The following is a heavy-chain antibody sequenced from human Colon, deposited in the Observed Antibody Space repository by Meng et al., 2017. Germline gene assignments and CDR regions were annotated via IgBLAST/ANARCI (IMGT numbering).Heavy chain of an antibody. J-gene: IGHJ4*01. Sequence: ASVKVSCKASGYTFTGYYMHWVRQAPGQGLEWMGWINPNSGGTNYAQKFQGRVTMTRDTSISTAYMELSRLRSDDTAVYYCARDIGGVLRYFDWLSGSGALAYWGHGTQVTVSS. V-gene: IGHV1-2*02. D-gene: IGHD3-9*01. CDR1: GYTFTGYY. CDR3: ARDIGGVLRYFDWLSGSGALAY. CDR2: INPNSGGT.